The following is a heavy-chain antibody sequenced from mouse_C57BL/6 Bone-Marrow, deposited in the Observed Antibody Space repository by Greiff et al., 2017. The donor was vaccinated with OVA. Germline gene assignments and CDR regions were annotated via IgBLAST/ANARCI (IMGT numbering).Heavy chain of an antibody. CDR2: IWRGGST. D-gene: IGHD1-1*01. V-gene: IGHV2-5*01. Sequence: QVHVKQSGPGLVQPSQSLSITCTVSGFSLTSYGVHWVRQSPGKGLEWLGVIWRGGSTDYNAAFMSRLSITKDNSKSQVFFKMNSLQADDTAIYYCAKLLRSSYYAMDYWGQGTSVTVSS. CDR1: GFSLTSYG. J-gene: IGHJ4*01. CDR3: AKLLRSSYYAMDY.